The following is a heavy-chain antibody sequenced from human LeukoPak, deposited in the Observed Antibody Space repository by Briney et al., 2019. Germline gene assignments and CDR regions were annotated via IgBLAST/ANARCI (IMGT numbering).Heavy chain of an antibody. J-gene: IGHJ5*02. CDR2: INSDGSST. V-gene: IGHV3-74*01. CDR1: GLTVSGYW. D-gene: IGHD6-13*01. CDR3: ARGYSSRWVNWFDP. Sequence: PGGSLRLYCAASGLTVSGYWMHWLRQAPGKGLVWVSRINSDGSSTSYADSVKGRFTISRDNAKNTLYLQMNSLRAEDTAVYYCARGYSSRWVNWFDPWGQGTLVTVSS.